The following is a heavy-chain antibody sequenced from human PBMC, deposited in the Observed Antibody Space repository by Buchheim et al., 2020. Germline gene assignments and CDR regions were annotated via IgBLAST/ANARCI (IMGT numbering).Heavy chain of an antibody. CDR1: GFTLSSYW. D-gene: IGHD4-17*01. V-gene: IGHV3-7*03. J-gene: IGHJ4*02. CDR3: TRTYGDYGGYFDY. Sequence: EVQLVESGGGLVQPGGSLRLSCEASGFTLSSYWMSWVRQAPGKGLEWVANIKQDGSGKYYVDSVKGRFTISRDNAKNSLYLQMNSLRAEDTAVYYCTRTYGDYGGYFDYWGQGTL. CDR2: IKQDGSGK.